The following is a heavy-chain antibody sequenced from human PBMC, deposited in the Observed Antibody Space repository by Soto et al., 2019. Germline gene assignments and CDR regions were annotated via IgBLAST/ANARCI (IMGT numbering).Heavy chain of an antibody. CDR1: GFTFSSYS. Sequence: GGSLRLSCAASGFTFSSYSMNWVRQAPGKGLEWVSYISSSSSTIYYADSVKGRFTISRDNAKNSLYLQMNSLRAEDTAVYYCARDRYSSGWYPFDYWGQGTLVTVSS. J-gene: IGHJ4*02. CDR3: ARDRYSSGWYPFDY. CDR2: ISSSSSTI. V-gene: IGHV3-48*01. D-gene: IGHD6-19*01.